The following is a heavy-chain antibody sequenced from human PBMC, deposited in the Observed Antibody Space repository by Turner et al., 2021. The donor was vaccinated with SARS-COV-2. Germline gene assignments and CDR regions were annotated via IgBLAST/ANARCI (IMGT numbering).Heavy chain of an antibody. D-gene: IGHD3-3*01. CDR3: ERGDDVWSGYSNYGMDV. J-gene: IGHJ6*02. CDR2: ISSRISYI. V-gene: IGHV3-21*01. Sequence: EVQRVESGGCLVKPGGSLRLSCAASGFTFSSHSMNWVRQAPGKGLEWVSSISSRISYIYYADSVKGRFTISRNNAKNSLYLKMNSLRAEDTAVYYCERGDDVWSGYSNYGMDVWGQGTTVTVSS. CDR1: GFTFSSHS.